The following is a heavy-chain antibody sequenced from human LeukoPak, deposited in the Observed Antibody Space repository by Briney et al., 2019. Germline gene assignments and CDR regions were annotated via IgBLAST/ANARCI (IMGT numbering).Heavy chain of an antibody. J-gene: IGHJ4*02. D-gene: IGHD3-16*02. CDR1: GGSFSGYY. CDR2: INHSGST. V-gene: IGHV4-34*01. Sequence: SETLSLTCAVYGGSFSGYYWSWIRQPPGKGLEWTGEINHSGSTNYNPSLKSRVTISVDTSKNQFSLKLSSVTAADTAVYYCARGLGTTFGGVIYYFDYWGQGTLVTVSS. CDR3: ARGLGTTFGGVIYYFDY.